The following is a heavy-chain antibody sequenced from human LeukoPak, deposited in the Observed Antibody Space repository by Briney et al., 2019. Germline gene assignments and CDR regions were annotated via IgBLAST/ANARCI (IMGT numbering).Heavy chain of an antibody. Sequence: PVRSLRLSCAASGFTFSSYWMSWVRQAPGKGLEWVANIKQDGSEKYYVDSVKGRFTISRDNANNSPYLQMNSLRPRATACIYFARRYGSSCYEAFDIWGQGTMVTVSS. CDR1: GFTFSSYW. J-gene: IGHJ3*02. CDR2: IKQDGSEK. D-gene: IGHD3-22*01. CDR3: ARRYGSSCYEAFDI. V-gene: IGHV3-7*04.